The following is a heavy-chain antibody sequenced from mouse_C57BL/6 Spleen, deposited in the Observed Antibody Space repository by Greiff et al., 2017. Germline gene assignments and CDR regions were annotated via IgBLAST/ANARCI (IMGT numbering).Heavy chain of an antibody. Sequence: QVQLQQPGAELVKPGASVKLSCKASGYTFTSYWMHWVKQRPGQGLEWIGMIHPNSGSTNYNEKFKSKATLTVDKSSSTAYMQLSSLTSEDSAVYYCARGGTMDYDAWFAYWGQGTLVTVSA. D-gene: IGHD2-4*01. J-gene: IGHJ3*01. CDR2: IHPNSGST. CDR3: ARGGTMDYDAWFAY. CDR1: GYTFTSYW. V-gene: IGHV1-64*01.